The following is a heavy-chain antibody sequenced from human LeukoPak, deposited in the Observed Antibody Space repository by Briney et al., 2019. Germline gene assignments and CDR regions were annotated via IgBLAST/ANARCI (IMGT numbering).Heavy chain of an antibody. D-gene: IGHD3-10*01. CDR3: ARDPYYYGSGSYYDY. CDR1: GFTFSSYA. V-gene: IGHV3-23*01. J-gene: IGHJ4*02. Sequence: GGSLRLSCAASGFTFSSYAMSWVRQAPGKGLEWVSAISGSGGSTYYADSVKGRFTISRDNSKNTLYLQMNSLRAEDTAVYYCARDPYYYGSGSYYDYWGQGTLVTVSS. CDR2: ISGSGGST.